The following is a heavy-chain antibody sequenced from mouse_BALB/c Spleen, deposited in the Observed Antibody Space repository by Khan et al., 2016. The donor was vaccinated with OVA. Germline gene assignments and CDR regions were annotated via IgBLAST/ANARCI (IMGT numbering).Heavy chain of an antibody. CDR2: ISSVAYSI. Sequence: EVELVESGGGLVQPGGSRKLSCAASGFTFIDYGMAWVRQTPGKGPEWIAFISSVAYSIYYADTVTGRFTISRENAKKTLYIEMSSLRSDDTAMYYCARGGFAYWGQGTLVTVSA. V-gene: IGHV5-15*02. J-gene: IGHJ3*01. CDR1: GFTFIDYG. CDR3: ARGGFAY.